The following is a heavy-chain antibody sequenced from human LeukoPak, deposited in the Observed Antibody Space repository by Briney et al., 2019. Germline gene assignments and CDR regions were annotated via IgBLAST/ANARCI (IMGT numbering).Heavy chain of an antibody. CDR2: IKQDGSEK. D-gene: IGHD3-9*01. Sequence: GGSLRLSCAASGFTFSSYWMSWVRQAPGKGLEWVANIKQDGSEKYYVDSVKGRFTISRDNAKNSLYLQMNSLRAEDTAVYYCARERSGLRYCDWLEEGNWFDPWGQGTLVTVSS. CDR3: ARERSGLRYCDWLEEGNWFDP. CDR1: GFTFSSYW. V-gene: IGHV3-7*01. J-gene: IGHJ5*02.